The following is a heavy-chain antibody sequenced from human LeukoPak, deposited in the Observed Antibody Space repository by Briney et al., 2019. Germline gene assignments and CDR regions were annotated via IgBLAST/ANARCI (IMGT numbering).Heavy chain of an antibody. V-gene: IGHV1-69*06. CDR3: ARGVVGATLKTYYFDY. Sequence: SVKVSCKASGGTFISYAISWVRQAPGQGLEWMGGIIPIFGTANYAQKFQGRVTITADKSTSTAYMELSSLRSEDTAVYYCARGVVGATLKTYYFDYWGQGTLVTVSS. J-gene: IGHJ4*02. D-gene: IGHD1-26*01. CDR1: GGTFISYA. CDR2: IIPIFGTA.